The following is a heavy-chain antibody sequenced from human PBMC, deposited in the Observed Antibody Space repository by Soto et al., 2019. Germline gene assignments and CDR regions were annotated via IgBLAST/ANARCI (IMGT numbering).Heavy chain of an antibody. CDR1: GFTFSSYS. J-gene: IGHJ6*02. CDR3: ARVYYDFWSGYYQNGMDV. Sequence: EVQLVESGGGLVKPGGSLRLSCAASGFTFSSYSMNWVRQAPGKGLEWVSSISSSSSYIYYADSVKGRFTISRDNAKNSLYLQMNSLRAEDTAVYYCARVYYDFWSGYYQNGMDVWGHGTTVTVSS. V-gene: IGHV3-21*01. CDR2: ISSSSSYI. D-gene: IGHD3-3*01.